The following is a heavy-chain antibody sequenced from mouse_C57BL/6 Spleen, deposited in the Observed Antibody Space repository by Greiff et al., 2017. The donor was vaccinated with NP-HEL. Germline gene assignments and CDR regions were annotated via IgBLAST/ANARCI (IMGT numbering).Heavy chain of an antibody. V-gene: IGHV5-16*01. J-gene: IGHJ4*01. D-gene: IGHD2-4*01. CDR2: INYDGSST. Sequence: EVKLVESEGGLVQPGSSMKLSCTASGFTFSDYYMAWVRQVPEKGLEWVANINYDGSSTYYLDSLKSRFIISRDNAKNILYLQMSSLKSEDTATYYCARGLPWSAMDYWGQGTSVTVSS. CDR3: ARGLPWSAMDY. CDR1: GFTFSDYY.